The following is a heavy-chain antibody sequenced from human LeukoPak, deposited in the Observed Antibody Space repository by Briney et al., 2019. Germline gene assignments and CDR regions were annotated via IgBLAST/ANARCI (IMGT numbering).Heavy chain of an antibody. Sequence: SETLSLTCTVSGGSISTSSYYWAWIRQPPGKGLEWIGSIYYSGNTYYNSSLESRVTISVDTSDKHFSLELTSVTAADTAVYYCARPRLLAAPSSWFDPWGQGTLVIVSS. CDR3: ARPRLLAAPSSWFDP. CDR1: GGSISTSSYY. D-gene: IGHD2-15*01. CDR2: IYYSGNT. V-gene: IGHV4-39*01. J-gene: IGHJ5*02.